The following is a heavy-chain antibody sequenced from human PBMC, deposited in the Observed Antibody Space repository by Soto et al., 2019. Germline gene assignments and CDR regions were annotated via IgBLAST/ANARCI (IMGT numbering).Heavy chain of an antibody. Sequence: ASVKVSCKASGYTFTIYAMHWVRQAPGQRLEWMGWINAGNGNTKYSQKFQGRVTITRDTSAGTAYMELSSLRSEDTAVYYCARDQRFLELIDYWGQGTLVTVSS. D-gene: IGHD3-3*01. CDR2: INAGNGNT. J-gene: IGHJ4*02. CDR1: GYTFTIYA. CDR3: ARDQRFLELIDY. V-gene: IGHV1-3*01.